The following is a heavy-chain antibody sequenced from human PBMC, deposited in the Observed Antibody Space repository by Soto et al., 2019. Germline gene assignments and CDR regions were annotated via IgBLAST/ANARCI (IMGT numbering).Heavy chain of an antibody. CDR2: ISAYNGNT. V-gene: IGHV1-18*01. CDR1: GYTFPRYG. J-gene: IGHJ6*03. D-gene: IGHD2-15*01. CDR3: ARGGDCSGGSGQGQDDYYYMDV. Sequence: QVQLVQSGAAVKTPGASVKVSCTASGYTFPRYGISWVRPAPGQGLEWMGWISAYNGNTNYARKRQGRGTMTTDTSTSTAYRALRSLRSDDAAVYYCARGGDCSGGSGQGQDDYYYMDVWGKGTTVTVS.